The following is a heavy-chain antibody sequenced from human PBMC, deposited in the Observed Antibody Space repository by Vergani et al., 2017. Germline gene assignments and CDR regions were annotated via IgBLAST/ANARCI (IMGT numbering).Heavy chain of an antibody. CDR2: LRSEGNE. CDR1: GFTFRTNG. Sequence: QVQLVESGGGVVQPGGSLRLSCATSGFTFRTNGFHWVRQAPGKGLEWVAFLRSEGNEYYADSVKGRFTISRDNSKNTLYLQMRSLRTEDTAVYYCAKEWGYYGSGTFDYWGQGTLVTVSS. D-gene: IGHD3-10*01. CDR3: AKEWGYYGSGTFDY. V-gene: IGHV3-30*02. J-gene: IGHJ4*02.